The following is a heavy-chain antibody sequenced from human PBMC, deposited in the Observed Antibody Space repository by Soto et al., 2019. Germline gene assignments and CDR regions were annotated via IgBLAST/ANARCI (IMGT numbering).Heavy chain of an antibody. CDR2: IWYDGSNK. J-gene: IGHJ5*02. Sequence: QVHLVECGGGVVQPGRSLRLTCAASGLTLNSYGMHWVRQAPGKGLEWVAAIWYDGSNKYYADSVKGRFTISRDNSKNTLYLEMNSLRAEDTAVYYCARESVGWFDPWGQGTLVTVSS. CDR3: ARESVGWFDP. CDR1: GLTLNSYG. V-gene: IGHV3-33*01.